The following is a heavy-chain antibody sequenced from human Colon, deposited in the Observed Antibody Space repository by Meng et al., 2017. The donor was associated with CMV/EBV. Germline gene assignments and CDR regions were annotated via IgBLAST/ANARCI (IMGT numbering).Heavy chain of an antibody. V-gene: IGHV3-15*01. CDR3: SADTPAVGKGELEY. D-gene: IGHD3-10*01. CDR2: IKTKIEGETT. CDR1: GFTFNTAW. Sequence: LSLTCAASGFTFNTAWMSWVRQAPGKGLEWIGFIKTKIEGETTEYAAPVTGRFTISRDDSKNTVYLEINSLEMEDTAVYHCSADTPAVGKGELEYWGQGTLVTVSS. J-gene: IGHJ4*02.